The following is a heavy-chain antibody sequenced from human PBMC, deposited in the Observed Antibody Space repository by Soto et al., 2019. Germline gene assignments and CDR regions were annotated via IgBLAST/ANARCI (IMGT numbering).Heavy chain of an antibody. Sequence: QVQLQQWGAGLLKPSETLSLTCAVYGGSFSGYYWSWIRQPPGKGLEWIGEINHSGSTNYNPSLKRRSTISVDTYKNQFSLKLRSVTAADTDVYYCARGYRMDVWGQGTTVTVSS. CDR1: GGSFSGYY. J-gene: IGHJ6*02. V-gene: IGHV4-34*01. CDR2: INHSGST. CDR3: ARGYRMDV.